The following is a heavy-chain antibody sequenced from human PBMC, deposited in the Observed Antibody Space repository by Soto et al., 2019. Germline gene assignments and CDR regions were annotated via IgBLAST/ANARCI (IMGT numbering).Heavy chain of an antibody. CDR3: VRGIGYIDS. J-gene: IGHJ4*02. D-gene: IGHD3-3*01. CDR1: GDSVSSNSAA. Sequence: SQTLSLTCAISGDSVSSNSAAWSWIRQSPSRGLEWLGRTYYRSKWYNDYAVSVKSRITINPDTSKNKFSLQLKSVTPEDTAVYYCVRGIGYIDSWGQGTLVTVSS. CDR2: TYYRSKWYN. V-gene: IGHV6-1*01.